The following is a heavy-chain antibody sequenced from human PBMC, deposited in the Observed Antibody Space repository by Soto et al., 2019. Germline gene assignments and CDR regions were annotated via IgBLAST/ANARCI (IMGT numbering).Heavy chain of an antibody. CDR3: AKDNCISTSCYRLYNWFDP. Sequence: QVQLVESGGGVVQPGRSLRLSCAASGFTFSSYGMHWVRQAPGKGLEWVAVISYGGSNKYYADSVKGRFIISRDNSKNTLYLQMNNLRAEDTAVYYCAKDNCISTSCYRLYNWFDPWGQGTLVTVSS. V-gene: IGHV3-30*18. D-gene: IGHD2-2*01. J-gene: IGHJ5*02. CDR2: ISYGGSNK. CDR1: GFTFSSYG.